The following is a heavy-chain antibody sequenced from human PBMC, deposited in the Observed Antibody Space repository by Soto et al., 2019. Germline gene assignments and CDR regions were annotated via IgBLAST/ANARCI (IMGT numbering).Heavy chain of an antibody. J-gene: IGHJ6*02. V-gene: IGHV3-49*03. CDR2: IRSKAYGGTT. Sequence: GGSLRLYCPTSGFTFGDYAMSWSRQAPGKGLEWVGVIRSKAYGGTTDYAASVKGRFTISRDDSKSIAYLQMNSLKSEDTGVYYCTKYTYTSRYAYYGMDVWGHGTTVTVSS. D-gene: IGHD6-13*01. CDR3: TKYTYTSRYAYYGMDV. CDR1: GFTFGDYA.